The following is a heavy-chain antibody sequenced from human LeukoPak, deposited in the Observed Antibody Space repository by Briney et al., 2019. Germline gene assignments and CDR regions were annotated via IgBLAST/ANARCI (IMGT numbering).Heavy chain of an antibody. CDR2: IWYDGSNK. CDR1: GFTFSSYA. D-gene: IGHD6-19*01. Sequence: GGSLRLSCAASGFTFSSYALHWVRQAPGKGLEWVAVIWYDGSNKYYADSVKGRFTISRDHSKNTLYLQMKSLRAEDTAVYYCARELEIAVAGTLGYWGQGTLVTVSS. J-gene: IGHJ4*02. CDR3: ARELEIAVAGTLGY. V-gene: IGHV3-33*01.